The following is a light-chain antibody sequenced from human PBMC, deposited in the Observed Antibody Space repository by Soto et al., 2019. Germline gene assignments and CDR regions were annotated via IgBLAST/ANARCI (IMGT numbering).Light chain of an antibody. Sequence: ENVLTQAPATLSLSPGERATLSCRASQSISSNLAWYQQKPGQAPRLLIYAASSMASGIPARFSGSGSGTDFTLTISSLQPEDFAVYYCHQRSNWPPTFGGGTKVDIK. CDR1: QSISSN. CDR3: HQRSNWPPT. V-gene: IGKV3-11*01. J-gene: IGKJ4*01. CDR2: AAS.